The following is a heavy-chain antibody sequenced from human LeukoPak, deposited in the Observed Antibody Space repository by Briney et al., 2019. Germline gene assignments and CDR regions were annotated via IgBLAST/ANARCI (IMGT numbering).Heavy chain of an antibody. CDR1: GGSFSGYY. CDR2: INHSGST. V-gene: IGHV4-34*01. D-gene: IGHD3-22*01. CDR3: ARAMIVVIITTPGYFDL. Sequence: PSETLSLTCAVYGGSFSGYYCSWIRQPPGKGLEWIGEINHSGSTNYNPSLKSRVTISIDTSKNQFSLKLSSVTAADTAVYYCARAMIVVIITTPGYFDLWGRGTLVTVSS. J-gene: IGHJ2*01.